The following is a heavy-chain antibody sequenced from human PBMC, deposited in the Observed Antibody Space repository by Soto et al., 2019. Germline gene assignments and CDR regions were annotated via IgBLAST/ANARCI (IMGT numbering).Heavy chain of an antibody. Sequence: SETLSLTCTVSGGSISSSSYYWGWIRQPPGKGLEWIGSIYYSGSTYYNPSLKSRVTISVDTSKNQFSLKLSSVTAADTAVYYCARHLGGVPPQGEYYDYIWGSYRPYYFDYWGQGTLVTVSS. D-gene: IGHD3-16*02. CDR3: ARHLGGVPPQGEYYDYIWGSYRPYYFDY. J-gene: IGHJ4*02. CDR1: GGSISSSSYY. V-gene: IGHV4-39*01. CDR2: IYYSGST.